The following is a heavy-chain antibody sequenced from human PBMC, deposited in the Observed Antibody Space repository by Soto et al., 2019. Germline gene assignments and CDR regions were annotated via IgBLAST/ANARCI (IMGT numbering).Heavy chain of an antibody. CDR1: GYSFTSYW. CDR3: ARLGADCSSTSCPRGGGMVV. CDR2: IYPGDSDT. J-gene: IGHJ6*02. V-gene: IGHV5-51*01. D-gene: IGHD2-2*01. Sequence: GESLKISCKGSGYSFTSYWIGWVRQMPGKGLEWMGIIYPGDSDTRYSPSFQGQVTISADKSISTAYLQWSSLKASDTAMYYCARLGADCSSTSCPRGGGMVVWGQGTTVTVSS.